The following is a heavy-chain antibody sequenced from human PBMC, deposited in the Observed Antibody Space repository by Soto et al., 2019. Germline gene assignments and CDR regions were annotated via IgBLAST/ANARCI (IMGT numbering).Heavy chain of an antibody. CDR3: AKVPSPPSSIVVASNDAFDI. CDR2: ISGSGGST. D-gene: IGHD3-22*01. CDR1: GFTFSSYA. J-gene: IGHJ3*02. V-gene: IGHV3-23*01. Sequence: GGSLRLSCAASGFTFSSYAMSWVRQAPGKGLEWVSAISGSGGSTYYADSVKGRFTISRDNSKNTLYLQMNSLRAEDTAVYYCAKVPSPPSSIVVASNDAFDIWGQGTMVTVSS.